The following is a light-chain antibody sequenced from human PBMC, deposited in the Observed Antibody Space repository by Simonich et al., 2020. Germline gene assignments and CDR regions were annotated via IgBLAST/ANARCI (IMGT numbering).Light chain of an antibody. J-gene: IGLJ2*01. CDR2: VGTGWVVG. V-gene: IGLV9-49*01. CDR3: GADHGSGSNFVV. CDR1: SGYSNYK. Sequence: QPVLTQPPSASASLGASVTLTCTLSSGYSNYKVDWYQQRPGKGPRFVMRVGTGWVVGSKGDGIPDLFSVLGSGLNRYLTIKNIQEEDESDYHCGADHGSGSNFVVFGGGTKLTVL.